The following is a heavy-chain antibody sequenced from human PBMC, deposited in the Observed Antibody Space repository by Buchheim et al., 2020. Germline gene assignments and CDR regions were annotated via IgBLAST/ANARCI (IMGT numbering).Heavy chain of an antibody. CDR1: GFTFSSYG. D-gene: IGHD3-10*01. V-gene: IGHV3-30*18. J-gene: IGHJ3*02. CDR3: AKEGSSYYYGSGSYPDAFDI. CDR2: ISYDGSNK. Sequence: QVQLVESGGGVVQPGRSLRLSCAASGFTFSSYGMHWVRQAPGKGLEWVAVISYDGSNKYYADSVKGRFTISRDNSKNTLYLQMNSLRAEDTAVYYCAKEGSSYYYGSGSYPDAFDIWGQGT.